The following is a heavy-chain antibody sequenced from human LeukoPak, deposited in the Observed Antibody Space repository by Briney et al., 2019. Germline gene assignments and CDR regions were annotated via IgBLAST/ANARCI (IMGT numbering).Heavy chain of an antibody. Sequence: ASVRVSCKASGYTFTGYYMHWVRQAPGRGLEWMGWINPNSGGTKDAQKFQGRVAMTRDTSISTAYMELSRLRSDDTAVYYCARSVEQLANFDYWGQGALVTVSS. CDR2: INPNSGGT. V-gene: IGHV1-2*02. CDR1: GYTFTGYY. J-gene: IGHJ4*02. CDR3: ARSVEQLANFDY. D-gene: IGHD6-13*01.